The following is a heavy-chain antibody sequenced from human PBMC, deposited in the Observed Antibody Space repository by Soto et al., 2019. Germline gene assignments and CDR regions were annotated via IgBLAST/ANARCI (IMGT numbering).Heavy chain of an antibody. D-gene: IGHD2-21*01. CDR1: GGSISSYY. V-gene: IGHV4-59*08. CDR2: IYYSGNT. CDR3: ARLSTISAFDI. J-gene: IGHJ3*02. Sequence: QVQLQESGPGLEKPSETLSLTCTVSGGSISSYYWSWFRQPPGKGLEWIGYIYYSGNTNYSPSLKSRVTISVDTSKNQFSLNLYSVTAADTAVYYCARLSTISAFDIWGQGTVVTVS.